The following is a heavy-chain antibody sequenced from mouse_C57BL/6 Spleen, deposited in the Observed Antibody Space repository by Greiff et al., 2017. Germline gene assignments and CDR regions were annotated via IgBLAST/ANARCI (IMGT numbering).Heavy chain of an antibody. D-gene: IGHD1-1*01. Sequence: VQLQQPGAELVMPGASVKLSCKASGYTFTSYWMHWVKQRPGQGLEWIGEIDPSDSYTNYNQKFKGKSTLTVDKSSSTAYMQLSSLTSEDSAVYYCARDYGSSTHYYAMDYWGQGTSVTVSS. CDR3: ARDYGSSTHYYAMDY. CDR2: IDPSDSYT. CDR1: GYTFTSYW. J-gene: IGHJ4*01. V-gene: IGHV1-69*01.